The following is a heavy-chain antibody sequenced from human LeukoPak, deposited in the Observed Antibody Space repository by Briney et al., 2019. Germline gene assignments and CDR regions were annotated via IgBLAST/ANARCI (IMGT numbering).Heavy chain of an antibody. D-gene: IGHD1-26*01. CDR2: IRSSSSTI. V-gene: IGHV3-48*04. J-gene: IGHJ4*02. CDR3: ARDPQLPFDY. CDR1: GFTFSSYS. Sequence: GGSLRLSCAASGFTFSSYSMNWVRQAPGKGLEWVSYIRSSSSTIYYADSVKGRFTISRGNAKNSLYLQMNSLRAEDTAVYYCARDPQLPFDYWGQGTLVTVSS.